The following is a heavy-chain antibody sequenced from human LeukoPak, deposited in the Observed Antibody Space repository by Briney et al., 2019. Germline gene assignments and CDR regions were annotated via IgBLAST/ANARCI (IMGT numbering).Heavy chain of an antibody. J-gene: IGHJ6*03. CDR3: ARGRRGDGCSSTSCRYYYYYYMDV. CDR2: MNPNSGNT. D-gene: IGHD2-2*01. V-gene: IGHV1-8*01. CDR1: GYTFTSYD. Sequence: ASVKVSCKASGYTFTSYDINWVRQATGQGLEWMGWMNPNSGNTGYAQKFQGRVTTTRNTSISTAYMELSSLRSEDTAVYYCARGRRGDGCSSTSCRYYYYYYMDVWGKGTTVTVSS.